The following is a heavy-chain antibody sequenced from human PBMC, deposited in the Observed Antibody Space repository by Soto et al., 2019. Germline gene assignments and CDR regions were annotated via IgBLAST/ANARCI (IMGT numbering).Heavy chain of an antibody. V-gene: IGHV3-23*01. Sequence: PGGSLRLACAASGFTVTNYAMGGVRQAPGKGLEWVSGISSGGGSTYYADSVKGRFSIFGDDSKNTLYLQMNSLRAEDTAVYYCAKGRGYSRLDMDVWGQGTTVTVSS. CDR2: ISSGGGST. CDR1: GFTVTNYA. D-gene: IGHD6-13*01. CDR3: AKGRGYSRLDMDV. J-gene: IGHJ6*02.